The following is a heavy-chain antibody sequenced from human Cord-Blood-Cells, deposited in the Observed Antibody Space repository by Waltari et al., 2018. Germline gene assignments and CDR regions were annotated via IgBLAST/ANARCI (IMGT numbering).Heavy chain of an antibody. J-gene: IGHJ6*03. Sequence: EVQLVESGGGLVQPGGSLKLSCAASGFTFSGSALHWFRQPSGKGLEWVGRIRSKANSYATAYAASVKGRFTISRDDSKNTAYLQMNSLKTEDTAVYYCTRHVSSSDYYYYYMDVWGKGTTVTVSS. CDR2: IRSKANSYAT. V-gene: IGHV3-73*02. CDR1: GFTFSGSA. CDR3: TRHVSSSDYYYYYMDV.